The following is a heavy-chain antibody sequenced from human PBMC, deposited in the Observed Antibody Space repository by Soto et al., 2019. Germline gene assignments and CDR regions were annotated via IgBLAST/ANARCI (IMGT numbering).Heavy chain of an antibody. V-gene: IGHV3-11*04. Sequence: PSESLSLTCTVSGGAIISTVYYGGWIRQAPGKGVEGVSYMSSSGSTIYYADSVKSRFTNSRDNAKNSLYLQMNTLRAEDTTVYYCAIELLDRTTVTNVSYYGMDVWGQGTTVTVSS. CDR1: GGAIISTVYY. D-gene: IGHD4-4*01. CDR2: MSSSGSTI. J-gene: IGHJ6*02. CDR3: AIELLDRTTVTNVSYYGMDV.